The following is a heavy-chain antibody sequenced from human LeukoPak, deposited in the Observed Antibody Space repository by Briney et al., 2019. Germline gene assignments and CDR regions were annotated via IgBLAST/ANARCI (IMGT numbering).Heavy chain of an antibody. D-gene: IGHD3-3*01. CDR2: ISGSGGST. CDR3: ASRYYDFWSGYSLYGMDV. V-gene: IGHV3-23*01. Sequence: GGSLRLSCAASGFTFSSYAMSWVRQAPGKGLEWVSAISGSGGSTYYADSVKGRFTISRDNSKNTLCLQMNSLRAEDTAVYYCASRYYDFWSGYSLYGMDVWGQGTTVTVSS. CDR1: GFTFSSYA. J-gene: IGHJ6*02.